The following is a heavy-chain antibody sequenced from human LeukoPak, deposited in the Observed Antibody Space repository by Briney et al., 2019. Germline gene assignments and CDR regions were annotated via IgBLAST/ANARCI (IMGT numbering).Heavy chain of an antibody. CDR1: GGSISSYY. D-gene: IGHD3-22*01. Sequence: SETLSLTCTVSGGSISSYYWSWIRQPPGKGLGWIGYIYYSGSTNYNPSLKSRVTISVDTSKNQLSLKLRSVTAADTAVYYCARGRYYDSSGYGIDYWGQGTLVTVSS. V-gene: IGHV4-59*01. CDR3: ARGRYYDSSGYGIDY. J-gene: IGHJ4*02. CDR2: IYYSGST.